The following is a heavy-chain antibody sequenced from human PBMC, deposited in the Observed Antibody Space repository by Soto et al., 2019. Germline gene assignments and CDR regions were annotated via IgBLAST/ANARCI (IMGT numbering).Heavy chain of an antibody. CDR1: GLSLSDSA. J-gene: IGHJ3*02. CDR2: IRSKSDTYPA. D-gene: IGHD2-21*02. CDR3: AVVMTASDVFDI. V-gene: IGHV3-73*01. Sequence: EVQLVESGGGLVQPGGSLKLSCAASGLSLSDSAVHWVRQASRKGLEWVGRIRSKSDTYPAAYAASVKGRFTISRDDSKNTAYLQLNSLKTEDTAVYYCAVVMTASDVFDIWGQGTMITVSS.